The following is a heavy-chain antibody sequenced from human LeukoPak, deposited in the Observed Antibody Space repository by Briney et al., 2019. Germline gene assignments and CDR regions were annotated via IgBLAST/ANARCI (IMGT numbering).Heavy chain of an antibody. V-gene: IGHV3-23*01. CDR1: GFSFSNYA. Sequence: PGGSLRLSCAASGFSFSNYAMSWVRQAPGKGLEWVSGLSGSDGSTDGSTYYADSLRGRFTISRDNSKNTLYLQMNSLRAEDTPIYSCETGLRGEGLADFDYWGQGTLVTVSS. D-gene: IGHD3-10*01. CDR3: ETGLRGEGLADFDY. CDR2: LSGSDGSTDGST. J-gene: IGHJ4*02.